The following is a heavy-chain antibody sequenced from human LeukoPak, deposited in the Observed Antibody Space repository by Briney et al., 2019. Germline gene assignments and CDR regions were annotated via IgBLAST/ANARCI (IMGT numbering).Heavy chain of an antibody. V-gene: IGHV1-18*01. CDR3: ASLKNSYDSSGYLVTDAFDI. CDR1: GYTFTSYG. CDR2: ISAYNGNT. Sequence: ASVKVSCKASGYTFTSYGISWVRQAPGQGLEWMGWISAYNGNTNYEQKLQGRVTMTTDTSTSTAYMELRSLGSDDTAVYYCASLKNSYDSSGYLVTDAFDIWGQGTMVTVSS. J-gene: IGHJ3*02. D-gene: IGHD3-22*01.